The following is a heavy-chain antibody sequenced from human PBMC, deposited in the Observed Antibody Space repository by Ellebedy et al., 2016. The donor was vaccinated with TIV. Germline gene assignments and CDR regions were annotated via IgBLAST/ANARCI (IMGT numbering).Heavy chain of an antibody. V-gene: IGHV4-34*01. CDR1: GGSFSGYY. CDR2: INHSGST. Sequence: SETLSLXXAVYGGSFSGYYWSWIRQPPGKGLEWIGEINHSGSTNYNPSLKSRVTISVDTSKNQFSLKLSSVTAADTAVYYCVRGGWSYFDYWGQGTLVTVSS. D-gene: IGHD6-19*01. J-gene: IGHJ4*02. CDR3: VRGGWSYFDY.